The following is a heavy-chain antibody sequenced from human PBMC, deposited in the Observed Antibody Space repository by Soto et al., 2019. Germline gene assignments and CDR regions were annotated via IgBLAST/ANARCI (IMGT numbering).Heavy chain of an antibody. D-gene: IGHD6-6*01. CDR3: ARPFGISSSGYYYGMDV. Sequence: PVESLKISCKGSGYSFTSYCIGWVRQMPGKGLEWMGIIYPGDSDTRYSPSFQGQVTISADKSISTAYLQWSSLKASDTAMYYCARPFGISSSGYYYGMDVWGQGTTVTVSS. V-gene: IGHV5-51*01. CDR2: IYPGDSDT. J-gene: IGHJ6*02. CDR1: GYSFTSYC.